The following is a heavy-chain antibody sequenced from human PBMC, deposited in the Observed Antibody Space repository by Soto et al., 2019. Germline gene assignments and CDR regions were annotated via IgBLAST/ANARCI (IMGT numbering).Heavy chain of an antibody. Sequence: LXLTCTVSCGSISSYYWSWIRQPAGKGLEWIGRIYTSGSTNYNPSLKSRVTMSVDTSKNQFSLKLSSVTAADTAVYYCASTLRFLEWSNWFDPWGQGTLVTASS. CDR1: CGSISSYY. V-gene: IGHV4-4*07. CDR3: ASTLRFLEWSNWFDP. CDR2: IYTSGST. J-gene: IGHJ5*02. D-gene: IGHD3-3*01.